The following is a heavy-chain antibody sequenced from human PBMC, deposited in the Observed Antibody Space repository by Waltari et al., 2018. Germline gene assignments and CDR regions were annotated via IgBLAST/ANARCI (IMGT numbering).Heavy chain of an antibody. D-gene: IGHD3-22*01. CDR3: ARVLYYDSSGYYPEGYFDY. CDR1: GFTVSSNY. J-gene: IGHJ4*02. CDR2: IYSGGST. Sequence: EVQLVETGGGLIQPGGSLRLSCAASGFTVSSNYMSWVRQAPGKGLEWVSVIYSGGSTYYADSVKGRFTISRDNSKNTLYLQMNSLRAEDTAVYYCARVLYYDSSGYYPEGYFDYWGQGTLVTVSS. V-gene: IGHV3-53*02.